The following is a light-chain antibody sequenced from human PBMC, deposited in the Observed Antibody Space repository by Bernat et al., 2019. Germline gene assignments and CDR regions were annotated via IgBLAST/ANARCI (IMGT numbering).Light chain of an antibody. J-gene: IGLJ3*02. V-gene: IGLV2-11*01. CDR2: DVS. Sequence: QSALTQPRSVSGSPGQSVTISCTGTSSDVGGYNYVSWYQQHQGKAHKLMIYDVSKRPSGVPDRFSGSKSGNTASLTISGLQAEDEADYYWCSYAGSYTWVFGGGTKLTVL. CDR3: CSYAGSYTWV. CDR1: SSDVGGYNY.